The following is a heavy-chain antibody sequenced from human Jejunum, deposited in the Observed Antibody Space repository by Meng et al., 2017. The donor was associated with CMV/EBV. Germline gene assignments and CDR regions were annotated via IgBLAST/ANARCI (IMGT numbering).Heavy chain of an antibody. CDR1: DSVSLHY. D-gene: IGHD2-2*01. J-gene: IGHJ5*02. CDR2: IYYTGST. CDR3: AGSRFQILKDNWSDP. Sequence: DSVSLHYWSWIRQSPGKGLEWIGYIYYTGSTNYNPSLKSRVSISVDTSKNEFSLKLNSVTEADTAVYYCAGSRFQILKDNWSDPWGQGIRVTVSS. V-gene: IGHV4-59*02.